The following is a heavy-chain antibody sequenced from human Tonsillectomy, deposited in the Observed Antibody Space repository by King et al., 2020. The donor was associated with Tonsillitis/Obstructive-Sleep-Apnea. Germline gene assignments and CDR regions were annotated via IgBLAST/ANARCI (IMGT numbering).Heavy chain of an antibody. CDR1: GYSISSGYY. D-gene: IGHD6-19*01. V-gene: IGHV4-38-2*01. Sequence: QLQESGPGLVKPSETLSLTCAVSGYSISSGYYWGWIRQPPGKGLEWIGGVYHSGSTYYNPSLKSRVTISVDTSKNQFSLKLSPVTAADTALYFCTRAGASGFKVMYYWGQGTLVTVSS. CDR2: VYHSGST. J-gene: IGHJ4*02. CDR3: TRAGASGFKVMYY.